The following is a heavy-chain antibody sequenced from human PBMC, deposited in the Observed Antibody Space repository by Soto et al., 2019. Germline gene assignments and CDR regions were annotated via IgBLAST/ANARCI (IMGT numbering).Heavy chain of an antibody. Sequence: GASVKVSCKASGGTFSSYAISWVRQAPGQGLEWMGGIIPIFGTANYAQKFQGRVTITADESTSTAYMELSSLRSEDTAVYYCASREVAGRYCYGMDVWGQGTTVTVSS. V-gene: IGHV1-69*13. CDR1: GGTFSSYA. D-gene: IGHD6-19*01. CDR3: ASREVAGRYCYGMDV. J-gene: IGHJ6*02. CDR2: IIPIFGTA.